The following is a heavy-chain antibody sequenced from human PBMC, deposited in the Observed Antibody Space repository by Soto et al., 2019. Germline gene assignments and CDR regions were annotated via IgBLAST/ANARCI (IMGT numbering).Heavy chain of an antibody. V-gene: IGHV1-18*01. J-gene: IGHJ3*02. CDR1: GYTFTSYG. Sequence: GASVKVSGKASGYTFTSYGISWVRQAPGQGLEWMGWISAYNGNTNYAQKLQGRVTMTTDTSTSTAYMELRSLRSDDTAVYYCARDPDSPVTKGAFDIWGQGTMVTVSS. CDR3: ARDPDSPVTKGAFDI. CDR2: ISAYNGNT. D-gene: IGHD4-17*01.